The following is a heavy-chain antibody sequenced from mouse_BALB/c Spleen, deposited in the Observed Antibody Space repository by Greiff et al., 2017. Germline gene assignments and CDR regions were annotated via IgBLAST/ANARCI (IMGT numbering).Heavy chain of an antibody. D-gene: IGHD1-2*01. Sequence: QVQLQQPGAELVRPGASVKLSCKASGYTFTSYWINWVKQRPGQGLEWIGNIYPSDSYTNYNQKFKDKATLTVDKSSSTAYMQLSSPTSEDSAVYYCTRERNGLFAYWGQGTLVTVSA. V-gene: IGHV1-69*02. CDR3: TRERNGLFAY. J-gene: IGHJ3*01. CDR2: IYPSDSYT. CDR1: GYTFTSYW.